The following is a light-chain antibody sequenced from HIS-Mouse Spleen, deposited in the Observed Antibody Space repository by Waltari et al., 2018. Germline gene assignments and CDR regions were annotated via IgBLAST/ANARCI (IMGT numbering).Light chain of an antibody. Sequence: EIVLTQSPATLSLSPGERATLSCRASQSVSSYLAWYQQKPGHAPRLLIYDSSTRATGIPARFSGSESGTDFTLTISSLEPEYLAVYYCQQRSNWPPLTFGGGTKVEIK. CDR3: QQRSNWPPLT. J-gene: IGKJ4*01. CDR1: QSVSSY. V-gene: IGKV3-11*01. CDR2: DSS.